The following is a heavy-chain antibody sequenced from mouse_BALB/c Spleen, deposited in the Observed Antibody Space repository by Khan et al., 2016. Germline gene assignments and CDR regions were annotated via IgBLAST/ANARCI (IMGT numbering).Heavy chain of an antibody. Sequence: VQLKQSGPELVKPGTSVKISCKASGYSFTDYFMNWVMQSHGKSLEWIGRINLYNGATFFNQKFKGKATLTVDRSSSTAHMELRSLASEDSAVYYCARYGYDAYFDVWGAGTTVTVSS. CDR2: INLYNGAT. D-gene: IGHD2-14*01. CDR3: ARYGYDAYFDV. CDR1: GYSFTDYF. J-gene: IGHJ1*01. V-gene: IGHV1-20*02.